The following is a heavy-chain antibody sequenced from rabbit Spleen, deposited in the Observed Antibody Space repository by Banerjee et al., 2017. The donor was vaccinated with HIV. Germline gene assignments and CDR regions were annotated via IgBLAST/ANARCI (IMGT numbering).Heavy chain of an antibody. CDR3: VRDQAGYAGYGPYYFTL. J-gene: IGHJ4*01. V-gene: IGHV1S7*01. CDR2: IDPVFGIT. CDR1: GFSISSYY. Sequence: QLEESAGGLVQPGGSLTLTCTASGFSISSYYMNWVRQAPGKGLEWIGYIDPVFGITYYANWVNGRFSISRENAQNTVFLQMTSLTAADTATYFCVRDQAGYAGYGPYYFTLWGPGTLVTVS. D-gene: IGHD7-1*01.